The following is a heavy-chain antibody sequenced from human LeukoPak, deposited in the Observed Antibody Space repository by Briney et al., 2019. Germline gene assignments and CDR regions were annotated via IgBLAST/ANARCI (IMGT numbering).Heavy chain of an antibody. D-gene: IGHD6-6*01. V-gene: IGHV3-30-3*01. J-gene: IGHJ6*03. CDR2: ISYDGSNK. CDR3: AREGGIAARLGDYMDV. CDR1: GFTFSSYA. Sequence: PGGSLRLSCAASGFTFSSYAMHWVRQAPGKGLEWVAVISYDGSNKYYADSVKGRFTISRDNSKNTLYLQMNSLRAEDTAVYYCAREGGIAARLGDYMDVWGKGTTVTVSS.